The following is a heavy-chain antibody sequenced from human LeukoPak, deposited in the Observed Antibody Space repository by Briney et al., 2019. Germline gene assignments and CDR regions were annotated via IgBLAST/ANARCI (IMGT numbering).Heavy chain of an antibody. D-gene: IGHD1-26*01. J-gene: IGHJ4*02. CDR3: ARRGSYFGGFDY. Sequence: PGGSLRLSCAASGFTFSNNDMSWVRQAPGKGLEWVSAISGSGDNTNYGDSVKGWFTISRDNAKNRLFLQMNSLRVEDTAIYYCARRGSYFGGFDYWGQGTLVSVPS. V-gene: IGHV3-23*01. CDR2: ISGSGDNT. CDR1: GFTFSNND.